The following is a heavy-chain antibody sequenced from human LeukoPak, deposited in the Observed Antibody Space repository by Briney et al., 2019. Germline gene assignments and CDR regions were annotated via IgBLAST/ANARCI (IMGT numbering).Heavy chain of an antibody. V-gene: IGHV3-30*18. Sequence: PGGSLRLSCAASGFTFSSYGMHWVRQAPGKGLEWVAVISYDGSNKYYADSVKGRFTISRDNSKNTLYLQMNSLRAEDTAAYYCAKRGYCSGGTCYSFHFDYWGQGTLVTVSS. J-gene: IGHJ4*02. CDR3: AKRGYCSGGTCYSFHFDY. CDR1: GFTFSSYG. CDR2: ISYDGSNK. D-gene: IGHD2-15*01.